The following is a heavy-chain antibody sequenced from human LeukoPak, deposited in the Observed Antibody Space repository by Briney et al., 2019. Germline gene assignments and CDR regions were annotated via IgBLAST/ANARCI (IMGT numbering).Heavy chain of an antibody. CDR2: ISSSSSYI. V-gene: IGHV3-21*01. CDR1: GFTFSSYS. J-gene: IGHJ5*02. CDR3: ARDCTNGVCYNWFDP. Sequence: GGSLRLSCAASGFTFSSYSMNWVRQAPGKGLEWASSISSSSSYIYYADSVKGRFTISRDNAKNSLYLQMNSLRAEDTAVYYCARDCTNGVCYNWFDPWGQGTRVTVSS. D-gene: IGHD2-8*01.